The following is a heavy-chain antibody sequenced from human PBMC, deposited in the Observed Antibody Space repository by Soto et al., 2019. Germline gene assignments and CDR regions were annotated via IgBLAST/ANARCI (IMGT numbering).Heavy chain of an antibody. V-gene: IGHV4-34*01. CDR3: ARDAGGYCSGGTCYEFDY. J-gene: IGHJ4*02. CDR2: INHSGST. Sequence: SETLSLTCAVYGGSFSGYYWSWIRQPPGKGLEWIGEINHSGSTKYNPSLKSRVNISADPSKNQISLKLNSVTAADTAVYYCARDAGGYCSGGTCYEFDYWGQGTLVTVSS. CDR1: GGSFSGYY. D-gene: IGHD2-15*01.